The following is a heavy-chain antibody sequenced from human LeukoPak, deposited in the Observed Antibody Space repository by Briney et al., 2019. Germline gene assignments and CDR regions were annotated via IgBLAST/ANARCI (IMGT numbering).Heavy chain of an antibody. V-gene: IGHV4-61*02. CDR1: GDSISNGNYY. J-gene: IGHJ5*02. CDR3: ARDRGITTARGVPSWFDP. D-gene: IGHD3-10*01. Sequence: NPSETLSLTCTVSGDSISNGNYYWARIRQPAGKGLEWIGRLYSTGSPNYNPSLKSRVAISIDASKNQCSLKLSSVSVADTAVYYCARDRGITTARGVPSWFDPWGQGTLVTVSS. CDR2: LYSTGSP.